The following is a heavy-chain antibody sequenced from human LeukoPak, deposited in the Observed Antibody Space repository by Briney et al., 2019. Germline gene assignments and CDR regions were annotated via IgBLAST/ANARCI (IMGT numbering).Heavy chain of an antibody. V-gene: IGHV4-31*03. J-gene: IGHJ4*02. D-gene: IGHD3-9*01. CDR2: IYYSGST. CDR3: ARVLTGYSYTYYFDY. CDR1: GGPISSGGYY. Sequence: SETLSLTCTVSGGPISSGGYYWSWIRQHPGKGLEWIGYIYYSGSTYYNPSLKSRVTISVDTSKNQFSLKLSSVTAADTAVYYCARVLTGYSYTYYFDYWGQGTLVTVSS.